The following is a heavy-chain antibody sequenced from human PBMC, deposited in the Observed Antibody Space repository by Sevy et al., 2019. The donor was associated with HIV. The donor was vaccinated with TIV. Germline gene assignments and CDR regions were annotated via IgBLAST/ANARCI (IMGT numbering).Heavy chain of an antibody. CDR3: ANGGSVGYSAGTGSWIPDL. V-gene: IGHV3-43D*03. Sequence: GGSLRLSCAASGFTFADYSMHWVRQAPGKGLEWVSVITWDGRDAYYAKSVEGRFTISRDNGKDSLHLQMNSLRPDDTGLSSRANGGSVGYSAGTGSWIPDLWGPGTRVTASS. CDR2: ITWDGRDA. CDR1: GFTFADYS. D-gene: IGHD3-16*01. J-gene: IGHJ5*02.